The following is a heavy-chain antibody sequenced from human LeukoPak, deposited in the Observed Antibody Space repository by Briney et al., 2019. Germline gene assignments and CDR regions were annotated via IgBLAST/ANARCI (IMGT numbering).Heavy chain of an antibody. D-gene: IGHD5-12*01. Sequence: PGGSLRLSCAASGFTFTTYAMSWVRQVPGKGLVWVSHINSDGSSTSYADSVKGRFTISRDNAKNTLYLQMNSLRAEDTAVYYCARDIPNSGIDYWGQGALVTVSS. CDR2: INSDGSST. CDR1: GFTFTTYA. CDR3: ARDIPNSGIDY. V-gene: IGHV3-74*01. J-gene: IGHJ4*02.